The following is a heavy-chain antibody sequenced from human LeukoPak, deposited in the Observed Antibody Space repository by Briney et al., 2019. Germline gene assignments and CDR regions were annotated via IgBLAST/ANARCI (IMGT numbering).Heavy chain of an antibody. CDR1: GYTFTGYY. Sequence: ASVKVSCKASGYTFTGYYMHWLRQDPVQGLEWMGRINPNSGGTNYAQKFQGMVTMTRDTSISTAYMELSRLRSDDTAVYYCARGFDDILTGYYGFDPWGQGTLVTVSS. V-gene: IGHV1-2*06. D-gene: IGHD3-9*01. CDR3: ARGFDDILTGYYGFDP. J-gene: IGHJ5*02. CDR2: INPNSGGT.